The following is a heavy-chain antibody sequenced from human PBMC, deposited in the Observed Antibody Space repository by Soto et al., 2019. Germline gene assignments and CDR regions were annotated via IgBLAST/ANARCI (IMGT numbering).Heavy chain of an antibody. J-gene: IGHJ4*02. CDR1: GFTFSSYA. Sequence: EAQLLESGGGLVQPGGSLRLSCAASGFTFSSYAMSWVRQAPGKGLEWVSAISGSGGSTYYADSVKGRFTISRDNSKNTLYLQMNSLRAEDTAVYYCAKDLFGDYYFDYWGQGTLVTVSS. CDR3: AKDLFGDYYFDY. D-gene: IGHD4-17*01. CDR2: ISGSGGST. V-gene: IGHV3-23*01.